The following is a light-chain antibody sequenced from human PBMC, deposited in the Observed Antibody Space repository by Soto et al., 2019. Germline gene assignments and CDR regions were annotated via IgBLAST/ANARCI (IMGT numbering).Light chain of an antibody. CDR1: QSVSNNY. J-gene: IGKJ1*01. CDR2: GAW. Sequence: EVVLTQSPGTLSLSPRERATLSCRASQSVSNNYLAWYQHKHGQAPRLLIYGAWNRATGIPERFSGSGSGPDFNLNISRLETEECAVYYCQQYAASPRTFCQGTLVEVK. CDR3: QQYAASPRT. V-gene: IGKV3-20*01.